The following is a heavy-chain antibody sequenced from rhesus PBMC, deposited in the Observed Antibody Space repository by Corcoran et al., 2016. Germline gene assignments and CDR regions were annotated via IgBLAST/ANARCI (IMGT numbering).Heavy chain of an antibody. CDR3: ARSHFAPGFDY. CDR2: INPDTVKP. D-gene: IGHD3S6*01. J-gene: IGHJ4*01. Sequence: QVQLVQSGAEVKQPGASVKVSCKASGYTFPTYALNWVRQAHGQGLEWMGWINPDTVKPTYAQGYKERCTFSWETSITTAYLQISSLKAEDTAVYYCARSHFAPGFDYWGQGVLVTVSS. V-gene: IGHV7-114*01. CDR1: GYTFPTYA.